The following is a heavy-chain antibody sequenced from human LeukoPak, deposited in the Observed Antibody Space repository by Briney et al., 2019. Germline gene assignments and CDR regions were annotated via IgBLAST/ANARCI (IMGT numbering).Heavy chain of an antibody. Sequence: PSETLSLTCAVYGGSFSGYYWSWIRQPPGKGREWIGEINHSGSTNYNPSLKSRVTISVDTSKNQFSLKLSSVTAADTAVYYCARVSRYYYYMDVWGKGTTVTVSS. CDR2: INHSGST. V-gene: IGHV4-34*01. CDR3: ARVSRYYYYMDV. J-gene: IGHJ6*03. CDR1: GGSFSGYY.